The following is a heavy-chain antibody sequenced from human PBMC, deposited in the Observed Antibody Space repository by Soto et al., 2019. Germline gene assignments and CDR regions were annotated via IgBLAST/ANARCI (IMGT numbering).Heavy chain of an antibody. CDR2: ISGSGGST. Sequence: GGSLRLSCAASGFTFSSYAMSWVRQAPGKGLEWVSAISGSGGSTYYADSVKGRFTISRDNSKNTLYLQMNSLRAEDTAVYYCAKDYVVPAAISRWDFDIWGQGTMVTVSS. CDR1: GFTFSSYA. J-gene: IGHJ3*02. D-gene: IGHD2-2*01. V-gene: IGHV3-23*01. CDR3: AKDYVVPAAISRWDFDI.